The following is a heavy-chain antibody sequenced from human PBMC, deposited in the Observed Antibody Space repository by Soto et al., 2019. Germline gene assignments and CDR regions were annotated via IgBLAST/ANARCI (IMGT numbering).Heavy chain of an antibody. CDR3: ARARYQLLHPYYSGMDV. Sequence: SETLSLTCAFSGGSISSYYLSWIRQSPGKGLEWIGYIHYSGSTKSNPSLKSRVTISVDTSRNQVSLKLSSVTAADSAVYFCARARYQLLHPYYSGMDVWGQGTTVTVSS. D-gene: IGHD2-2*02. J-gene: IGHJ6*02. V-gene: IGHV4-59*01. CDR1: GGSISSYY. CDR2: IHYSGST.